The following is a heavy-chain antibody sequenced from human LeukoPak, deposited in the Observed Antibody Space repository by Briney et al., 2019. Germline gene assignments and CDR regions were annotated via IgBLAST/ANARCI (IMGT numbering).Heavy chain of an antibody. CDR2: MNPNSGNT. D-gene: IGHD6-19*01. Sequence: ASVKVSCKASGYTFTSYDINWVRQATGQGLEWMGWMNPNSGNTGYAQKFQGRVTITRNTSISTAYMELSSRRYEDTAVYYCARGPTVAGTGFYWGQGTLVTVSS. J-gene: IGHJ4*02. CDR1: GYTFTSYD. CDR3: ARGPTVAGTGFY. V-gene: IGHV1-8*03.